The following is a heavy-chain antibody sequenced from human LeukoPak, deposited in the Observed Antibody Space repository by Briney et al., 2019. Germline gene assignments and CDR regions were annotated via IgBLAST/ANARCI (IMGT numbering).Heavy chain of an antibody. D-gene: IGHD3-22*01. CDR1: GYTFTNFA. Sequence: ASVKVSCKASGYTFTNFAIHWGRQAPGQRLEWMGWSNAGNGDTKYSQEVQGRVTITRDTSASTGYMELSSLRSDDMAVYYCARGRRYYDRSGYYNDAFDVWGQGTMVTVSS. CDR3: ARGRRYYDRSGYYNDAFDV. V-gene: IGHV1-3*02. J-gene: IGHJ3*01. CDR2: SNAGNGDT.